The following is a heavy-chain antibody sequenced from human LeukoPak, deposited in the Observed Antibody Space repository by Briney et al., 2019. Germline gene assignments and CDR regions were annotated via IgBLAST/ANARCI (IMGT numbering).Heavy chain of an antibody. CDR2: ISSSSGTI. CDR3: AREWGGPVDDGEDFDY. J-gene: IGHJ4*02. CDR1: GFPFSSYD. Sequence: PGGSLRLSCAASGFPFSSYDMNWVRQAPGKGLEWVSYISSSSGTIHYADSVKGRFTTSRDNAKNSLYLQMNSLRAEDTAVYYCAREWGGPVDDGEDFDYWGQGTLVTVSS. D-gene: IGHD6-19*01. V-gene: IGHV3-48*04.